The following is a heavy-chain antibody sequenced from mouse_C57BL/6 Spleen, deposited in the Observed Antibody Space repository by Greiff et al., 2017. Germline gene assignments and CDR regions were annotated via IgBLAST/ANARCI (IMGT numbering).Heavy chain of an antibody. V-gene: IGHV5-6*01. CDR2: ISSGGSYT. CDR1: GFTFSSYG. Sequence: EVKLQESGGDLVKPGGSLKLSCAASGFTFSSYGMSWVRQTPDKRLEWVATISSGGSYTYYPDSVKGRFTISRDNAKNTLYLQMSSLKSEDTAMYYCARLNTTVYAMDYWGQGTSVTVSS. D-gene: IGHD1-1*01. CDR3: ARLNTTVYAMDY. J-gene: IGHJ4*01.